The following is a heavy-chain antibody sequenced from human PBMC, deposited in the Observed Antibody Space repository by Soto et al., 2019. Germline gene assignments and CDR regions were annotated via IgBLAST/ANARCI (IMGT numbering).Heavy chain of an antibody. Sequence: QVQLVQSGAEVRKPGASVKVSCKASGDTFTTYDINWVRQATGHGLEWMGWINPNSGNIGYAQRFQGRVTMTRDTAIRTAYMEESSLRSDDTAVYYCARGRASGSYYLLDYWGQGTLVTVSS. V-gene: IGHV1-8*01. J-gene: IGHJ4*02. D-gene: IGHD3-10*01. CDR2: INPNSGNI. CDR1: GDTFTTYD. CDR3: ARGRASGSYYLLDY.